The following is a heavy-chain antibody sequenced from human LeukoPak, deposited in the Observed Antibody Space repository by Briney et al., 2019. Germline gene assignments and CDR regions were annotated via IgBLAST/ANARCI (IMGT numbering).Heavy chain of an antibody. CDR1: GFTFDDYA. D-gene: IGHD1-26*01. Sequence: GGSLRLSCAASGFTFDDYAMHWVRQAPGKGLEWVSGISWNSGSIGYADSVKGRFTISRDNAKNSLYLQMNSLRAEDTALYYCAVKVGAFGYFQHWGQGTLVTVSS. J-gene: IGHJ1*01. CDR3: AVKVGAFGYFQH. CDR2: ISWNSGSI. V-gene: IGHV3-9*01.